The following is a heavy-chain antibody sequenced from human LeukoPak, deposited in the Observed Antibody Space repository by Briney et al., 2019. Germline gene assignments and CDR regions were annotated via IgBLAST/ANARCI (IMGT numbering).Heavy chain of an antibody. CDR2: RFGSGGSL. V-gene: IGHV3-23*01. CDR3: GKTPAGYSSGQKPAWPVDY. J-gene: IGHJ4*02. CDR1: GCTFGSFP. Sequence: GGALRLSCQAYGCTFGSFPMYGVRQAPGKGGDGIAGRFGSGGSLHYADSVKGRFTISRDNSKNTVYLQISNLRAADTAAYYCGKTPAGYSSGQKPAWPVDYWGQGTLVTVSS. D-gene: IGHD5-18*01.